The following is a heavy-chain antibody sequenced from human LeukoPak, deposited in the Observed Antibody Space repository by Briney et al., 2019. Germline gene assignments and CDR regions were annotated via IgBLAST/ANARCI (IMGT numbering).Heavy chain of an antibody. CDR3: ARGKEMATILYDY. J-gene: IGHJ4*02. CDR1: GGTFSSYA. Sequence: SVKVSCKASGGTFSSYAISWVRQAPGQGLEWMGGIIPIFGTANYAQKFQGRVTITADESTSTAYMELSSLRSEDTAVYYCARGKEMATILYDYWGQGTLVTVSS. D-gene: IGHD5-24*01. V-gene: IGHV1-69*13. CDR2: IIPIFGTA.